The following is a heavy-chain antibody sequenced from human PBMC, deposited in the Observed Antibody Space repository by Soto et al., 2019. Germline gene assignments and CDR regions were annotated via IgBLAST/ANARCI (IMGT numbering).Heavy chain of an antibody. CDR1: GFSFSAYG. D-gene: IGHD5-12*01. J-gene: IGHJ1*01. CDR3: AKLDTSVDMTTMAAAETH. V-gene: IGHV3-30*18. Sequence: QVQLVEFGGGVVQPGGSLRLSCVASGFSFSAYGMHWVRQSPGKGLEWVAVMSYDGSKKYYLDSVKGRFTISRDTSQNTLVLQMNTLRPEDSALYYCAKLDTSVDMTTMAAAETHWGQGTLVTVSS. CDR2: MSYDGSKK.